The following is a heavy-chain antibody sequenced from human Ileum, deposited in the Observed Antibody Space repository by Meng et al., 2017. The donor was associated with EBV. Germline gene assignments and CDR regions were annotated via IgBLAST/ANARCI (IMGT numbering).Heavy chain of an antibody. CDR3: ARASYGSGSPLGESWFDP. J-gene: IGHJ5*02. CDR1: GXXISSGGYY. V-gene: IGHV4-31*03. D-gene: IGHD3-10*01. Sequence: QVQLQESGPGLVKPPXXLXLTCTXXGXXISSGGYYWSWIRQHPGKGLEWIGYIHDSGSTYYNPSLKSRVTISADTSKNQFSLKLSSVTAADTAVYYCARASYGSGSPLGESWFDPWGQGTLVTVSS. CDR2: IHDSGST.